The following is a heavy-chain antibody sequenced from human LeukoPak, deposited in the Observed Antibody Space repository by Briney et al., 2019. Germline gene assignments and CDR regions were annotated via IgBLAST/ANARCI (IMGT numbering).Heavy chain of an antibody. Sequence: SETLSLTCAVYGGYYWSWIRQPPGKGLEWIGTIHYSGSTSYNAPLKSRVTISVDTSKNQFSLKLTSVTAADTAVYYCARSPTKRVTEDYWGQGTLVTVSS. CDR1: GGYY. V-gene: IGHV4-39*07. CDR3: ARSPTKRVTEDY. J-gene: IGHJ4*02. CDR2: IHYSGST. D-gene: IGHD5-18*01.